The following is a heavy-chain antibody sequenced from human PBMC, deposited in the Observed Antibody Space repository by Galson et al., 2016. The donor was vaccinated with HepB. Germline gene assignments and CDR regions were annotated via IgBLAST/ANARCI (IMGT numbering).Heavy chain of an antibody. Sequence: SETLSLTCVVSGASISSNWWTWVRQAPGKGLEWIGEIFHNGETYYNPSVESRAPTSVDTSKNLFSLELRSLVAADTAGNYCARAVPYYVDYWGQGTLVTVSS. CDR2: IFHNGET. CDR3: ARAVPYYVDY. V-gene: IGHV4-4*02. J-gene: IGHJ4*02. D-gene: IGHD3-16*01. CDR1: GASISSNW.